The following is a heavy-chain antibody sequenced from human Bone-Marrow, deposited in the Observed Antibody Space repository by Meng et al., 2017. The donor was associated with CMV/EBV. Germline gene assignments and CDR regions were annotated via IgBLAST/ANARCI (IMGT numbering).Heavy chain of an antibody. D-gene: IGHD5-12*01. CDR3: ARSIVATIVGGYVVIATTGYYYGMDV. Sequence: ASVKVSCKASGYTFTGYYMHWVRQAPGQGLEWMGWINPNSGGTNYAQKFQGRVTMTRDTSISTAYMELSRLRSDDTAVYYCARSIVATIVGGYVVIATTGYYYGMDVWGQGNTVNV. CDR1: GYTFTGYY. CDR2: INPNSGGT. J-gene: IGHJ6*02. V-gene: IGHV1-2*02.